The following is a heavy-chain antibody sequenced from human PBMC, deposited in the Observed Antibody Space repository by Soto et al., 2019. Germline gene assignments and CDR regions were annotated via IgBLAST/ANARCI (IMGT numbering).Heavy chain of an antibody. CDR2: IWYDGSNK. D-gene: IGHD6-19*01. CDR1: GFTFSSYG. J-gene: IGHJ5*02. Sequence: QVQLVESGGGVVQPGRSLRLSCAASGFTFSSYGMHWVRQAPGKGLEWVAVIWYDGSNKYYADSVKGRFTISRDNSKNTLYLQMNSLRAEDTAVYYCAREGQFSGMGVAGSYNWFDPWGQGTLVTVSS. CDR3: AREGQFSGMGVAGSYNWFDP. V-gene: IGHV3-33*01.